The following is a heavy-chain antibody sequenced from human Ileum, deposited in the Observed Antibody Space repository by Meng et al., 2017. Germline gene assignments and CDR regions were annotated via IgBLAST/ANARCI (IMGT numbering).Heavy chain of an antibody. CDR3: ARRSSGYQAGLNLNDY. V-gene: IGHV1-18*01. J-gene: IGHJ4*02. CDR1: RYTFTSYG. CDR2: ISGYNGNT. Sequence: QGQLWQSGAEVTKPGASGKVSCKASRYTFTSYGISWVRQAPGQGLEYMGWISGYNGNTNYVEKFQGRVTMTTDKSTRTAYMELRSLRSDDTAVYYCARRSSGYQAGLNLNDYWGQGTLVTVSS. D-gene: IGHD3-22*01.